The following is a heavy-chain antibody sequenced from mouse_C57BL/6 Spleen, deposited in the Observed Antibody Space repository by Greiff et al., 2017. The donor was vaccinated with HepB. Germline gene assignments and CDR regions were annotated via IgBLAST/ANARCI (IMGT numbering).Heavy chain of an antibody. V-gene: IGHV2-6-1*01. Sequence: VKVVESGPGLVAPSQSLSITCTVSGFSLTSYGVHWVRQPPGKGLEWLVVIWSDGSTTYNSALKSRLSISKDNSKSQVFLKMNSLQTDDTAMYYCARHGGYDYAMDYWGQGTSVTVSS. CDR1: GFSLTSYG. J-gene: IGHJ4*01. CDR2: IWSDGST. CDR3: ARHGGYDYAMDY. D-gene: IGHD2-2*01.